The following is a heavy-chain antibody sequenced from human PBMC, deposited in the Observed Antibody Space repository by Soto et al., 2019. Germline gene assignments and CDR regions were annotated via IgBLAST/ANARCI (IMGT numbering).Heavy chain of an antibody. V-gene: IGHV3-7*01. CDR1: GFTFTSYW. CDR3: VREIASRL. D-gene: IGHD2-21*01. J-gene: IGHJ6*04. CDR2: INKDGSEK. Sequence: EVQVVESGGGLVQPGGSLRLSCAASGFTFTSYWMTWVRQAPGRGLEWVANINKDGSEKSYVDSVKGRFPSSRDNAKSSLYLQMNSLRADDTAVYDCVREIASRLWGKGTTVIVSS.